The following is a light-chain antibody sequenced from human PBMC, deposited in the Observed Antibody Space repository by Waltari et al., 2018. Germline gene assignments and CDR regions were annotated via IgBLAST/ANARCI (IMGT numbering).Light chain of an antibody. J-gene: IGKJ4*01. V-gene: IGKV2-40*01. CDR3: LQTIAFPLT. Sequence: DIVMTQTPLSLPITPGEPASISCRSSQSLLYSNGNTYLHWYLQKPGQSPQLLIYGGSNRASGVPDRFSGSGTGTDFTLKISKVEAGDVGIYYCLQTIAFPLTFGGGTKVEIK. CDR1: QSLLYSNGNTY. CDR2: GGS.